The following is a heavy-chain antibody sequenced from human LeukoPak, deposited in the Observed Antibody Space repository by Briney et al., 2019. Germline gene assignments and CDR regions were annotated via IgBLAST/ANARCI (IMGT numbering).Heavy chain of an antibody. CDR1: GFTFRAYG. CDR3: AKDGGSGWVDY. V-gene: IGHV3-30*02. J-gene: IGHJ4*02. Sequence: GGSLRLSCAASGFTFRAYGMHWARQAPGKGLEWVAYLQYDGSNKQYADSVKGRFSISRDNSKNILYLQMNSLRAEDTAVYYCAKDGGSGWVDYWGQGTLVTVSS. D-gene: IGHD6-19*01. CDR2: LQYDGSNK.